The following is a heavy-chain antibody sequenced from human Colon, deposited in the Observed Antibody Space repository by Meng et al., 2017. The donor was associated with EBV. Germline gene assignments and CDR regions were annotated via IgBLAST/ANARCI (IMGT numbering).Heavy chain of an antibody. CDR1: GGPFSGFY. Sequence: QVQLRQGGAGLLQPSETLSLTCTVYGGPFSGFYWTWIRQSPGKGLEWIGEIDDSGNIIYNPSLKSRVTISGDTSKNQFSLNVSSVTAADTAVYYCARSRWLLLQLWGQGTLVTVSS. CDR2: IDDSGNI. CDR3: ARSRWLLLQL. J-gene: IGHJ4*02. D-gene: IGHD3-22*01. V-gene: IGHV4-34*01.